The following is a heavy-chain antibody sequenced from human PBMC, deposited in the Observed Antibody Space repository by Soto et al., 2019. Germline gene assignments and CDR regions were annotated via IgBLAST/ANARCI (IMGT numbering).Heavy chain of an antibody. CDR2: IYYSGST. CDR3: ARGAEQHLVYNWFDP. CDR1: GGSVSSGSYY. J-gene: IGHJ5*02. D-gene: IGHD6-13*01. Sequence: PSETLSLTCTVSGGSVSSGSYYWGWIRQPPGKGLEWIGYIYYSGSTKYNPSLKSRVTMSVDTSKNQFSLKLSSVTAADTAVYFCARGAEQHLVYNWFDPWGQGTLVTVSS. V-gene: IGHV4-61*01.